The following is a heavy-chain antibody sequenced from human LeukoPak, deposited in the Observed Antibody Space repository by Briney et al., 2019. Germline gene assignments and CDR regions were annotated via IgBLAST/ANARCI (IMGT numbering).Heavy chain of an antibody. CDR1: GFTFSSYS. J-gene: IGHJ3*02. V-gene: IGHV3-21*01. D-gene: IGHD3-16*02. Sequence: GGFLRLSCAASGFTFSSYSMNWVRQAPGKGLEWVSSISSSSSYIYYADSVKGRFTISRDNAKNSLYLQMNSLRAEDTAVYYCARTVGYLDAFDIWGQGTMVTVSS. CDR2: ISSSSSYI. CDR3: ARTVGYLDAFDI.